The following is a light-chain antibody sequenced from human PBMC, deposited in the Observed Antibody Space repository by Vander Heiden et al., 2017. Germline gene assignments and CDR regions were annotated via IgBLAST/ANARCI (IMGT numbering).Light chain of an antibody. J-gene: IGLJ2*01. V-gene: IGLV3-25*03. CDR2: KDT. Sequence: SSDLTQPPSVSVPPGQTARRAASGDALPKQYAYWYQQMPGQAPLLVIYKDTERPSGIPERFSGSSSGTTVTLTSGGVQAEDEADYYCQSTDISGACVLVGGGTKLTVL. CDR3: QSTDISGACVL. CDR1: ALPKQY.